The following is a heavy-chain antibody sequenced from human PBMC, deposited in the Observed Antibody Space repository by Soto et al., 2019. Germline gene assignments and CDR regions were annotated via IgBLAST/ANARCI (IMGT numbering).Heavy chain of an antibody. J-gene: IGHJ5*02. D-gene: IGHD3-10*01. Sequence: SETLSLTCAVYGVSFNGYYWSWIRQPPGKGLEWIGEINHSGSTNYNPSLKSRVTISVDTSKNQFSLKLSSVTAADTAVYYCARGPPPRRENGDEEGTRELHNWFDPWGQGTLVTVFS. CDR3: ARGPPPRRENGDEEGTRELHNWFDP. CDR1: GVSFNGYY. V-gene: IGHV4-34*01. CDR2: INHSGST.